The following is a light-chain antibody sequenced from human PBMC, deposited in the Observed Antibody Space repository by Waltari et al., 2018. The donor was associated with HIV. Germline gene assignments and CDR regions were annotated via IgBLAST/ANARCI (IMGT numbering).Light chain of an antibody. CDR2: RNN. CDR3: AAWDDSLSGGV. J-gene: IGLJ3*02. CDR1: SSNIGSKY. V-gene: IGLV1-47*01. Sequence: QSVLTQPPSASGTPGQTVTISCSGSSSNIGSKYVYWYQHHPGTAPKLLIYRNNQRPSGVPDRFSGSKSGTSASLAISGLRSEDEADYYCAAWDDSLSGGVFGGGTKLTVL.